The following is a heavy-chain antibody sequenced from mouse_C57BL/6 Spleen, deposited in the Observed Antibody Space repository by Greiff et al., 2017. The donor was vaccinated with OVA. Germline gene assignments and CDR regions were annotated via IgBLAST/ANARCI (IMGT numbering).Heavy chain of an antibody. CDR1: GYAFSSYW. Sequence: QVQLKESGAELVKPGASVKISCKASGYAFSSYWMNWVKQRPGKGLEWIGQIYPGDGDTNYNGKFKGKATLTADKSSSTAYMQRSSLTSEDSAIYYCARWGTPAWFAYWGQGTLVTVSA. J-gene: IGHJ3*01. CDR2: IYPGDGDT. V-gene: IGHV1-80*01. CDR3: ARWGTPAWFAY.